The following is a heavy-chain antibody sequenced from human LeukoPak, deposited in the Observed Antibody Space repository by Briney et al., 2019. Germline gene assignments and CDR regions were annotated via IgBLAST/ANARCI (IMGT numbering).Heavy chain of an antibody. D-gene: IGHD1-1*01. Sequence: GGSLRLSCVASGFTFSIYAMSWVRQAPGKGLEWVSTISNSDGNTYYADSVKGRFTISRGNSNNTLYLQVNSLTAEDTAIYYCAKATGTLGNWGQGTLVTVSS. CDR1: GFTFSIYA. CDR3: AKATGTLGN. V-gene: IGHV3-23*01. CDR2: ISNSDGNT. J-gene: IGHJ4*02.